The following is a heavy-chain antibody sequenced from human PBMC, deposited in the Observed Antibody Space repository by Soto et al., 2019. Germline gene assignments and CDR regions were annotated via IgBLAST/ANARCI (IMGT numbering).Heavy chain of an antibody. V-gene: IGHV4-30-4*02. J-gene: IGHJ6*02. D-gene: IGHD3-22*01. Sequence: SETLSLTCTVSGGSISSGDYYWSWIRQPPGKGLEWIGYIYYSGSTYYNPSLKSRVTISVDTSKNQFSLRAEDTAVYYCARDPYYDSSGYLASNGMDVWGQGTTVTVSS. CDR2: IYYSGST. CDR3: ARDPYYDSSGYLASNGMDV. CDR1: GGSISSGDYY.